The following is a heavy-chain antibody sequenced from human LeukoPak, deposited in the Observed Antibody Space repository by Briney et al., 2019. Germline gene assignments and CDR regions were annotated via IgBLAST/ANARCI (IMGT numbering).Heavy chain of an antibody. CDR2: INHSGST. D-gene: IGHD2-15*01. V-gene: IGHV4-34*01. J-gene: IGHJ3*02. CDR3: ASSNVVVAATRPLYPDAFDI. CDR1: GGSFSGYY. Sequence: SETLSLTCAVYGGSFSGYYWSWIRQPPGKGLEWIGEINHSGSTNYNPSLKSRVTISVDTSKNQFSLKLSSVTAADTAVYYCASSNVVVAATRPLYPDAFDIWGQGTMVTVSS.